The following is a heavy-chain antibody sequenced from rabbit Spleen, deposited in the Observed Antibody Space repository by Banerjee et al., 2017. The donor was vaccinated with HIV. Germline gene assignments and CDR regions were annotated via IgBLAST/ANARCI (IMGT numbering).Heavy chain of an antibody. CDR3: ARDLAGAIGWNFYL. CDR1: VFFFCHRDL. CDR2: INAATGKP. D-gene: IGHD4-1*01. Sequence: QEQGVECGGGLVQSEVPLTLTRKACVFFFCHRDLVFWLRQAPGRGLEWIACINAATGKPVYAAWAKSRFSITRTSSAPVTLQMPRLTAADTATYFCARDLAGAIGWNFYLWGPGTLVTVS. J-gene: IGHJ4*01. V-gene: IGHV1S45*01.